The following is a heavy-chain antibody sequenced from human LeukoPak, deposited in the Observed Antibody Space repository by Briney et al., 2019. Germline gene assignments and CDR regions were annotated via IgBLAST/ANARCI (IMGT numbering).Heavy chain of an antibody. CDR3: TTGHTAKGDY. J-gene: IGHJ4*02. V-gene: IGHV3-74*01. Sequence: GGSLRLSCAPSGLTLSSYRMHSARPPPGKGLVWVSRSNREGSGTNYADSVKGRFTISGDNAKITLYVQMNSLRAEDTAVYYCTTGHTAKGDYWGQGTLVTVSS. CDR2: SNREGSGT. D-gene: IGHD2-21*01. CDR1: GLTLSSYR.